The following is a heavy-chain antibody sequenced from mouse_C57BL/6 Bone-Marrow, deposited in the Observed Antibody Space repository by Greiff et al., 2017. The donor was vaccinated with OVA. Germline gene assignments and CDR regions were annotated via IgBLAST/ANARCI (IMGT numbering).Heavy chain of an antibody. V-gene: IGHV1-55*01. CDR3: ARDYGSSNWYFDV. CDR1: GYTFTSYW. D-gene: IGHD1-1*01. Sequence: QVQLQQPGAELVKPGASVKMSCKASGYTFTSYWITWVKQRPGQGLEWIGDIYPGSGSTNYNEKFKRKATLTVDTSSRTAYMQLSSLTSEDSAVYYCARDYGSSNWYFDVWGTGTTVTVSS. J-gene: IGHJ1*03. CDR2: IYPGSGST.